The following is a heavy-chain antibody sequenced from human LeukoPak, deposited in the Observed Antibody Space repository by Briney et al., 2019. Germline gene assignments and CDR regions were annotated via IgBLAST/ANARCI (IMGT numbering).Heavy chain of an antibody. D-gene: IGHD3-10*01. J-gene: IGHJ4*02. V-gene: IGHV3-30*18. Sequence: QPGGSLRLSCAASGFTFHTYAMHWVRQAPGKGLEWVAVMSSDGSYKYYADSVKGRFTIARDNSKNTLYLEMNSLGAEDTAVYYCAKGRNMVGGIELDYWGQGTLVTVSP. CDR3: AKGRNMVGGIELDY. CDR2: MSSDGSYK. CDR1: GFTFHTYA.